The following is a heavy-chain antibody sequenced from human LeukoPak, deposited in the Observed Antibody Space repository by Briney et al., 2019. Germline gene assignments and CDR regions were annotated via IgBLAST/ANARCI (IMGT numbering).Heavy chain of an antibody. J-gene: IGHJ4*02. V-gene: IGHV3-23*01. CDR2: ISGSGRST. Sequence: GGSLRLSCAASEFTFNSRAMSWVRQAPGKGPEWVSAISGSGRSTYYADSVKGRFAISRDNSKNTLYLLMNSLRAEDTAIYYCAKDSLDYWGQGTLVTVAS. CDR3: AKDSLDY. CDR1: EFTFNSRA.